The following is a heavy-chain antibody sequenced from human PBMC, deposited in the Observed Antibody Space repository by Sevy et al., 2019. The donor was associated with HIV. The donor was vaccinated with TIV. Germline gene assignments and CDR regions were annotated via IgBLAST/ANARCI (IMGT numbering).Heavy chain of an antibody. V-gene: IGHV1-46*01. CDR1: GYTFTSYY. J-gene: IGHJ5*02. D-gene: IGHD2-15*01. Sequence: ASVKVSCKASGYTFTSYYMHWVRQAPGQGLEWMGIINPSGGSTSYALKFQGRVTMTRDTSTSTVYMELSSLRSEDTAVYYCARGIYCSGGSCYNRRVGWFDPWGQGTLVTVSS. CDR2: INPSGGST. CDR3: ARGIYCSGGSCYNRRVGWFDP.